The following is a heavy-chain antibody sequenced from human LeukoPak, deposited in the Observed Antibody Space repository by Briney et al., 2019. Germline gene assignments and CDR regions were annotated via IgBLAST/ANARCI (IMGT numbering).Heavy chain of an antibody. CDR3: AKAPIAAAGIYYFDY. CDR1: GFTFSSYG. J-gene: IGHJ4*02. V-gene: IGHV3-30*18. D-gene: IGHD6-13*01. Sequence: AGGSLRLSCAASGFTFSSYGMHWVRQAPGKGLEWVAVISYDGSNKYYADSVKGRFTIPRDNSKNTLYLQMNSLRAEDTAVYYCAKAPIAAAGIYYFDYWGQGTLVTVSS. CDR2: ISYDGSNK.